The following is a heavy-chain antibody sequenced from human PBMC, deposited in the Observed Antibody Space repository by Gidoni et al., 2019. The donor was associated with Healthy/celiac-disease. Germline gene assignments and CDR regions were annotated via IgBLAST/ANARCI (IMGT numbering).Heavy chain of an antibody. Sequence: EVQLVESGGGLVQPGGSLKLSCAASGFTFSRSAMHWVRQASGKGLEWVGRIRSKANSYATAYAASVKGRFTISRDDSKNTAYLQMNSLKTEDTAVYYCTSDGIVGATWGQGTLVTVSS. V-gene: IGHV3-73*02. D-gene: IGHD1-26*01. CDR1: GFTFSRSA. J-gene: IGHJ4*02. CDR2: IRSKANSYAT. CDR3: TSDGIVGAT.